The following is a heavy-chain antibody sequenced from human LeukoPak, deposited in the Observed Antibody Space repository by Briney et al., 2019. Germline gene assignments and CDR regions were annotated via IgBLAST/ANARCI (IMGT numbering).Heavy chain of an antibody. Sequence: PGGSLRLSCAASGFTFSSHTMSWVRQAPGKGLEWVSGISTSGSNTYYANSVKGRFTISRDNSKNTLYLQMSSLSAEDTAIYYCAKASVRGYYSETILPPSDVWGQGTMVTVSS. V-gene: IGHV3-23*01. J-gene: IGHJ3*01. CDR2: ISTSGSNT. CDR3: AKASVRGYYSETILPPSDV. CDR1: GFTFSSHT. D-gene: IGHD3-22*01.